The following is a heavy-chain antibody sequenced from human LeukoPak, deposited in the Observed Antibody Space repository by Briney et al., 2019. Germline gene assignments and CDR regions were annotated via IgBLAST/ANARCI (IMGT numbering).Heavy chain of an antibody. CDR1: GGSIRSYY. Sequence: SETLSLTCTVSGGSIRSYYWTGIRQPPGKGLEWVGYIYYNGSTNYNPSLKSRVTISADTSKNQFSLKLSSVTAADTAVYYCAKTYAYCRTTSCPFDYWGQGTLVTVSS. D-gene: IGHD2-2*01. J-gene: IGHJ4*02. CDR2: IYYNGST. CDR3: AKTYAYCRTTSCPFDY. V-gene: IGHV4-59*01.